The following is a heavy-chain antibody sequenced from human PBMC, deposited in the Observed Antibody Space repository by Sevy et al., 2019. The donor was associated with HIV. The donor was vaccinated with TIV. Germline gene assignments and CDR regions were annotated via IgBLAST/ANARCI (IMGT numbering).Heavy chain of an antibody. Sequence: GFLRLSCTASGFTFGDYCMSWVRQAPGKGLEWVAFLKSDVYGGTVDHAASVRGRFVISRDDSKTIAYLQMNDLKTEETGVYYCTRWKAAQSIFDYWGQGALVTVSS. D-gene: IGHD6-13*01. V-gene: IGHV3-49*04. CDR2: LKSDVYGGTV. CDR3: TRWKAAQSIFDY. CDR1: GFTFGDYC. J-gene: IGHJ4*02.